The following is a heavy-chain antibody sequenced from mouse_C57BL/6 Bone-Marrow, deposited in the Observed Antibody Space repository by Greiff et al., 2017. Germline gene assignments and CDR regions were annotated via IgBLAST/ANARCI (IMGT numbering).Heavy chain of an antibody. J-gene: IGHJ4*01. V-gene: IGHV1-4*01. CDR1: GYTFTSYT. CDR2: INPSSGYT. D-gene: IGHD1-2*01. CDR3: ARCGYYYGCAMDY. Sequence: VQLQQSGAELARPGASVKLSCKASGYTFTSYTMHWVKQRPGQGLEWIGYINPSSGYTKYNQKFKDKATLTADKSSSTAYMQLSSLTSEDSAVYYCARCGYYYGCAMDYGGQGTSVTVSA.